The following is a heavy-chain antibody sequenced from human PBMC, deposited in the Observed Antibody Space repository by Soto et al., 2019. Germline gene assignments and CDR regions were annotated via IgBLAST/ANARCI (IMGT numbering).Heavy chain of an antibody. CDR1: GGSISSYY. CDR3: ARATLYNWFDP. J-gene: IGHJ5*02. CDR2: IYYSGST. Sequence: SETLSLTCTVSGGSISSYYWSWIRQPPGKGLEWIGYIYYSGSTNYNPSLKSRVTISVDTSKNQFSLKLSSVTAADTAVYYCARATLYNWFDPWGQGTLVTVSS. V-gene: IGHV4-59*01.